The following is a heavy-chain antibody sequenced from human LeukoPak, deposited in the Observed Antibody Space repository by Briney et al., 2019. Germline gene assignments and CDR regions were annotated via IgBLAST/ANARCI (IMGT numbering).Heavy chain of an antibody. CDR3: AKVGYDFWSGYYYYYYYYMDV. CDR2: ISYDGSNK. V-gene: IGHV3-30*18. J-gene: IGHJ6*03. Sequence: GGSLRLSCAASGFTFSTYGMHWVRQAPGKGLEWVAVISYDGSNKYYADSVKGRFTISRDNSKNTLYLQMNSLRAEDTAVYSCAKVGYDFWSGYYYYYYYYMDVWGKGTTVTVSS. CDR1: GFTFSTYG. D-gene: IGHD3-3*01.